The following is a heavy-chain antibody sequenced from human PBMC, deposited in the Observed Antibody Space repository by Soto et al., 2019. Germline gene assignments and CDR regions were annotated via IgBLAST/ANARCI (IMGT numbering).Heavy chain of an antibody. Sequence: SLTCAVYGGSFSGYYWSWIRQPPGKGLEWIGEINHSGSTNYNPSLKSRVTISVDTSKNQFSLKLSSVTAADTAVYYCARASSRRYFYYYYYYGMDVWGQGTTVTVSS. CDR3: ARASSRRYFYYYYYYGMDV. J-gene: IGHJ6*02. D-gene: IGHD1-1*01. CDR2: INHSGST. V-gene: IGHV4-34*01. CDR1: GGSFSGYY.